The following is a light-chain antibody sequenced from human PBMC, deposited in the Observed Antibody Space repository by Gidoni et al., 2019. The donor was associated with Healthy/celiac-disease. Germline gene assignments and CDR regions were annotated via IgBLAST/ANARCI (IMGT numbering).Light chain of an antibody. J-gene: IGKJ1*01. V-gene: IGKV3-20*01. Sequence: EIVLTQSPGTLSLSPGERATLSCRASQSVSSSYLAWYQQNPGQAPRLLIYGASSRATGIPDRFSGSGSGTDFTLTISRLEPEDFAVYYCQQYGSSPPWTFGQXTKVEIK. CDR1: QSVSSSY. CDR3: QQYGSSPPWT. CDR2: GAS.